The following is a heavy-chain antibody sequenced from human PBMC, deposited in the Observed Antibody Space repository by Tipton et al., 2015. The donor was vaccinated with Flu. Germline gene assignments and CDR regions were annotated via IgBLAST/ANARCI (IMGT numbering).Heavy chain of an antibody. D-gene: IGHD3-22*01. CDR3: ARDDSGYSPHDAVDV. V-gene: IGHV4-38-2*02. J-gene: IGHJ6*02. CDR2: IHHSGTT. CDR1: GYSISSGYY. Sequence: TLSLTCAVSGYSISSGYYWGWIRQPPGKGLEWIGYIHHSGTTYYNPSLKSRLTISIDTSRNQFSLKLSSVTAADTAVYYCARDDSGYSPHDAVDVWGQGTTVTVSS.